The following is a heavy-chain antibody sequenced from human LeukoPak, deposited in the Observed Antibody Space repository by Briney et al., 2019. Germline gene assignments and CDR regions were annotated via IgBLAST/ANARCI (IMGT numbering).Heavy chain of an antibody. J-gene: IGHJ5*02. V-gene: IGHV4-59*01. CDR3: ARDLYSISFLDP. D-gene: IGHD6-6*01. Sequence: ASETLSLTCTVSGGSISSYYWSWIRQPPGKGLEWIGYIYYSGSTNYNPSLKSRVTISVDTSKNQFSLKLSSVTAADTAVYYCARDLYSISFLDPWGQGTLVTDSS. CDR2: IYYSGST. CDR1: GGSISSYY.